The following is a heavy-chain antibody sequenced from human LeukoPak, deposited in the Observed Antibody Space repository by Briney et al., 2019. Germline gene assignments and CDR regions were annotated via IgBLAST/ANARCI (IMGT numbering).Heavy chain of an antibody. J-gene: IGHJ4*02. CDR1: GGSVSDYY. D-gene: IGHD7-27*01. CDR3: ASRKLGNDY. V-gene: IGHV4-59*02. CDR2: IYHTGST. Sequence: PSETLSLTCTISGGSVSDYYWSWIRQSPGKGLEWIGYIYHTGSTSYSPSLKSRVTISADTSQNQFSLRLSSVTAADTAVYYCASRKLGNDYWGQGTLVTVSS.